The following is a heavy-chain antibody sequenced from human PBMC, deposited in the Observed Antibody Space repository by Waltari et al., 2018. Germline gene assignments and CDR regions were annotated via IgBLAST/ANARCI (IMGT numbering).Heavy chain of an antibody. D-gene: IGHD3-22*01. V-gene: IGHV3-74*01. Sequence: EVQLVESGGGLVQPGGSLRLSCAASGFTFSGYWMHWVRQAPGKGRVWVSRINSDGSSTSYADSVQGRFTISRDNAKNTLYLQMNSLRSEDTAVYYCARGPPRMIVVIPPDFWGRGTLVTVSS. CDR2: INSDGSST. J-gene: IGHJ4*02. CDR3: ARGPPRMIVVIPPDF. CDR1: GFTFSGYW.